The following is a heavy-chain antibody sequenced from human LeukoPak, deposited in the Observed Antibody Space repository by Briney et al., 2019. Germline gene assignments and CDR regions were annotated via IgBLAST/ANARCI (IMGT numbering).Heavy chain of an antibody. D-gene: IGHD2-2*01. Sequence: SVKVSCKASGGTFSSYAISWVRQAPGQGLEWMGGIIPIFGTANYAQKFQGRVTITADESTSTAYMELSSLRSEDTAVYYCARGEVVPAAHPYYYYYMDVWGKGTTVTISS. J-gene: IGHJ6*03. CDR1: GGTFSSYA. CDR3: ARGEVVPAAHPYYYYYMDV. V-gene: IGHV1-69*01. CDR2: IIPIFGTA.